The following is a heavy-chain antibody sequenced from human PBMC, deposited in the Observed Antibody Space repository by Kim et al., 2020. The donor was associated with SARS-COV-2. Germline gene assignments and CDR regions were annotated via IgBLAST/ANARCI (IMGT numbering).Heavy chain of an antibody. V-gene: IGHV4-59*01. CDR2: IYYSGST. D-gene: IGHD6-13*01. CDR1: GGSISSYY. CDR3: AREGAAGHYYYYGMDV. Sequence: SETLSLTCTVSGGSISSYYWSWIRQPPGKGLEWIGYIYYSGSTNYNPSLKSRVTISVDTSKNQFSLKLSSVTAADTAVYYCAREGAAGHYYYYGMDVWGQGTTVTVSS. J-gene: IGHJ6*02.